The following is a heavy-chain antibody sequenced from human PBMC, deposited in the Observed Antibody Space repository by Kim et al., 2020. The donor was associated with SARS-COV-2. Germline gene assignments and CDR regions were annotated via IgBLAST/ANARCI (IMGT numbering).Heavy chain of an antibody. D-gene: IGHD6-19*01. CDR2: IYSSGST. Sequence: SETLSLTCTVSGGSINNYYWSWIRQPPGKGLEWIGYIYSSGSTNYNPSLKSRVTISLDTSRNQISLKLTSVTAADTAVYYCARDRFGGWDPECWGQGA. CDR1: GGSINNYY. J-gene: IGHJ4*02. V-gene: IGHV4-59*01. CDR3: ARDRFGGWDPEC.